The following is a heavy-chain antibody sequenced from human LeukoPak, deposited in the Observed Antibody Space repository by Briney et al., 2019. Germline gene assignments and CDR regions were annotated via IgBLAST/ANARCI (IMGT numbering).Heavy chain of an antibody. D-gene: IGHD2-21*02. Sequence: SETLSLTCTVSGGSISSSSYYWGWIRQPPGKGLECIGSIYYSGSTYYNPSLKSRVTISVDTSKNQFSLKLSSVTAADTAVYYCARRNYCGGDCFYYFDYWGQGTLVTVSS. CDR3: ARRNYCGGDCFYYFDY. CDR2: IYYSGST. J-gene: IGHJ4*02. V-gene: IGHV4-39*01. CDR1: GGSISSSSYY.